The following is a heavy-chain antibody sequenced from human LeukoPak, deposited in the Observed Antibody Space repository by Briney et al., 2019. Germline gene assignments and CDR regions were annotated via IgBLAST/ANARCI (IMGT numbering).Heavy chain of an antibody. Sequence: ASVKVSCKASGYTFTSYGISWVRQAPGQGLEWMGWISAYNGNTNYAQKLQGRVTMTTDTSTSTAYMELRSLRSDDTAVYYCARARGRYFDWLPNPFDYWGQGTLVTVSS. CDR2: ISAYNGNT. V-gene: IGHV1-18*01. CDR3: ARARGRYFDWLPNPFDY. J-gene: IGHJ4*02. CDR1: GYTFTSYG. D-gene: IGHD3-9*01.